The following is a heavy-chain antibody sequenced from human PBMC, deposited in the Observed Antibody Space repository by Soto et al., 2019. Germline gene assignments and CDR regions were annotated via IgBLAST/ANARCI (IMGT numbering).Heavy chain of an antibody. V-gene: IGHV3-23*01. J-gene: IGHJ4*02. CDR2: ISGSGGST. Sequence: LRLSCAASGFTFSSYAMSWVRQAPGKGLEWVSAISGSGGSTYYADSVKGRFTISRDNSKNTLYLQMNSLRAEDTAVYYCAKDLRYCSGGSCYLPTACFDYWGQGTLVTVSS. D-gene: IGHD2-15*01. CDR1: GFTFSSYA. CDR3: AKDLRYCSGGSCYLPTACFDY.